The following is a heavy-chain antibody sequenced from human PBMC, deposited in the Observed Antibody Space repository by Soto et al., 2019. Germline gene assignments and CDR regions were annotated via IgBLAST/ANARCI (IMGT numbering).Heavy chain of an antibody. J-gene: IGHJ4*02. CDR3: AKGSRMWTPDY. D-gene: IGHD2-21*01. CDR2: IGARNDNT. CDR1: GYTFTDYA. V-gene: IGHV1-3*01. Sequence: QVQLVQSGAEVKRPGASVKISCKTSGYTFTDYAIHWVRQAPGHRLEWMGWIGARNDNTKFSENFQGRVTITKDTSATTAYMELAGLRSEDTAVYYCAKGSRMWTPDYWGQGTLVTVSS.